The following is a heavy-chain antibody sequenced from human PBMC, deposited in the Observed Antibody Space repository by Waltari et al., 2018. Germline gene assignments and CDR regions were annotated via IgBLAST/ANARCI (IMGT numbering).Heavy chain of an antibody. CDR2: IYYSGST. J-gene: IGHJ4*02. Sequence: QVQLQESGSGLVKPSETLSLTCTVSGGSISSYYLSWIRQPPGKGLEWIGYIYYSGSTNYNPSLKSRVTISVDTSKNQFSLKLSSVTAADTAVYYCARGRAAAGIYFDYWGQGTLVTVSS. CDR1: GGSISSYY. CDR3: ARGRAAAGIYFDY. V-gene: IGHV4-59*01. D-gene: IGHD6-13*01.